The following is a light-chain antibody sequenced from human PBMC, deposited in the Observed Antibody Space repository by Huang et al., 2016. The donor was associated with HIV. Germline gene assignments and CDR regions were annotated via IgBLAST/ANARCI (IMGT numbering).Light chain of an antibody. V-gene: IGKV3-20*01. CDR1: QSVSGSY. CDR3: QQYGSSPYT. CDR2: GAS. Sequence: EIVLTQSPGTLSLSPGERATLSCRASQSVSGSYLAWYQQKPGQAPRLLIYGASSRATGIPDRFSGSGSVTDFTLTISRLEPEDFAVYYSQQYGSSPYTFGQGTKLEIK. J-gene: IGKJ2*01.